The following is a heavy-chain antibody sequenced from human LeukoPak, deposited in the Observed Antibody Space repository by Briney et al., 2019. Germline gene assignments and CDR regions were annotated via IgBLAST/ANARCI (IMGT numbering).Heavy chain of an antibody. V-gene: IGHV3-33*01. CDR2: IWYDGSKK. CDR1: VYTFTRKG. Sequence: GGSLRLSCVEPVYTFTRKGIRWGRQAPDKGLEWVALIWYDGSKKYYADSVKGRFTISRGDSKNTLYLQMNSLRVEDTAVFYCDRDPWSLATFFDYWGQGTLVTVSS. CDR3: DRDPWSLATFFDY. D-gene: IGHD2-8*02. J-gene: IGHJ4*02.